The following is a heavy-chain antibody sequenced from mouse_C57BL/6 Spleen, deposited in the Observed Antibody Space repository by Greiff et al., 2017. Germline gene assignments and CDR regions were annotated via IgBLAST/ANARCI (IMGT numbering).Heavy chain of an antibody. D-gene: IGHD3-1*01. CDR3: ARGSDYAMDY. CDR2: INPSTGGT. Sequence: EVKRVESGPELVKPGASVKISCKASGYSFTGYYMNWVKQSPEKSLEWIGEINPSTGGTTYNQKFKAKATLTVDKSSSTAYMQLKSLTSEDSAVYYGARGSDYAMDYWGQGTSVTVSS. CDR1: GYSFTGYY. J-gene: IGHJ4*01. V-gene: IGHV1-42*01.